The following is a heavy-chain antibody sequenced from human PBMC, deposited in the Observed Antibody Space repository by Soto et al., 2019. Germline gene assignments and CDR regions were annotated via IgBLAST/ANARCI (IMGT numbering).Heavy chain of an antibody. CDR2: INPNSGGT. J-gene: IGHJ6*02. CDR1: VYTFTGYY. Sequence: ASVKVSCKASVYTFTGYYMHWFRQAPGQGLEWMGWINPNSGGTNYAQKFQGRVTMTRDTSISTAYMELSRLRSDDTAVYYCARVGYGYYYYYGMDVRGQGTTVTVSS. D-gene: IGHD5-18*01. V-gene: IGHV1-2*02. CDR3: ARVGYGYYYYYGMDV.